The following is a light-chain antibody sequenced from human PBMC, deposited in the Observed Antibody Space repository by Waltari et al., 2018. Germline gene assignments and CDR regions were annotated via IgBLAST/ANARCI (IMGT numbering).Light chain of an antibody. V-gene: IGKV3-20*01. Sequence: VLTQSPGTLSLSPGERVTLSCRASQSLSKKYLAWYQQKPGQAPRLLIYGASSRAAGIPDRFSGSGSGTDFTPTISRLEPEDFAMYYCQQYGSSVMYTFGQGTKLEIK. CDR1: QSLSKKY. CDR3: QQYGSSVMYT. J-gene: IGKJ2*01. CDR2: GAS.